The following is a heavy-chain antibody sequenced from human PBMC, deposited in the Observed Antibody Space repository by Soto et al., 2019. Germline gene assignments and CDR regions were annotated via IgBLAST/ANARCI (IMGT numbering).Heavy chain of an antibody. D-gene: IGHD2-21*02. V-gene: IGHV4-34*01. CDR3: ARYPRPHIVVVTAYYYGMDV. CDR2: INHSGST. Sequence: PSETLSLTCAVYGGSFSGYYWSWIRQPPGKGLEWIGEINHSGSTNYNPSLKSRVTISVDTSKNQFSLKLSSVTAADTAVYYCARYPRPHIVVVTAYYYGMDVWGQGTTVTVSS. J-gene: IGHJ6*02. CDR1: GGSFSGYY.